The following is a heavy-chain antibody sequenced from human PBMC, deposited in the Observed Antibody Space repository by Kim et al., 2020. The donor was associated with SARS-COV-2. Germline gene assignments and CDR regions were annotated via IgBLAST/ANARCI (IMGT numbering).Heavy chain of an antibody. D-gene: IGHD6-13*01. CDR3: ARDARGYSSSRSVVNWFDP. V-gene: IGHV3-48*03. Sequence: GRFTISRDNAKNSLYLQMNSLRAEDTAVYYCARDARGYSSSRSVVNWFDPWGQGTLVTVSS. J-gene: IGHJ5*02.